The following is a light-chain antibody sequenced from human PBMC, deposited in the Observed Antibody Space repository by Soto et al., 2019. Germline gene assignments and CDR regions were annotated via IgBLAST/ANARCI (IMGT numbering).Light chain of an antibody. CDR1: SSDVGGFNY. V-gene: IGLV2-14*01. CDR2: EVR. J-gene: IGLJ1*01. CDR3: SSYTSSSSGV. Sequence: QSVLTQPASVSGSPGQSITISCTGTSSDVGGFNYVSWYQQHPGKTPKLLIYEVRSRPSGVSNRFSGSKSGNTASLTISGLQAEEEADYYCSSYTSSSSGVFGTGTKLTVL.